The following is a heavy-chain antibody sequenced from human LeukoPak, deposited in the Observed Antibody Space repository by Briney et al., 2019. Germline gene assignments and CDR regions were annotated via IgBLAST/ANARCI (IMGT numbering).Heavy chain of an antibody. Sequence: SGTLSLTCTVSGGSISSGDYYWGWIRQPPGKGLEWIGTIFYSGSTQYNPSLKSRVTISVDTSKNQFSLKLTSVTAADTAVYYCARHKKSGATSMGYYFDYWGQGTLVTVSS. D-gene: IGHD1-26*01. J-gene: IGHJ4*02. CDR3: ARHKKSGATSMGYYFDY. CDR2: IFYSGST. CDR1: GGSISSGDYY. V-gene: IGHV4-39*01.